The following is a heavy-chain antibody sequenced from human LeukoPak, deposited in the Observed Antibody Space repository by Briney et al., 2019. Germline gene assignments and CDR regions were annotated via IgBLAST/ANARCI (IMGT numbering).Heavy chain of an antibody. CDR1: GFTFSNYG. Sequence: GGSLRLSCAASGFTFSNYGVHWVRQAPGKGLEWVAVISNDGSNKYYADSVKGRFTISRDNSKNTLYMQMNSLRAEGTALYYCAKATTVIDYWGQGTLVTVSS. CDR3: AKATTVIDY. J-gene: IGHJ4*02. CDR2: ISNDGSNK. D-gene: IGHD4-17*01. V-gene: IGHV3-30*18.